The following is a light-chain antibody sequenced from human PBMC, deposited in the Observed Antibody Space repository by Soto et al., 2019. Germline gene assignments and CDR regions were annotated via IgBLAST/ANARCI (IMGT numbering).Light chain of an antibody. CDR1: QDVSSK. CDR2: DAS. J-gene: IGKJ4*01. Sequence: EMVVTQSPATLSVSPGERVTLSCRTSQDVSSKLAWYQQKPGQPPSLLIYDASTMATGTPARFSGSGSGTEFTLAVSSLQSEDYALYFCQQYIRWPLTFGGGTKVEIK. CDR3: QQYIRWPLT. V-gene: IGKV3D-15*01.